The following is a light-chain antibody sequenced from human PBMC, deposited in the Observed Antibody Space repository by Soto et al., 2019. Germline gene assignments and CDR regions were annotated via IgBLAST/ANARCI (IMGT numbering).Light chain of an antibody. V-gene: IGLV2-14*01. CDR3: SSYTSSSTLNLV. J-gene: IGLJ2*01. Sequence: QSALTQPASVSGSPGQSITISCTGTSSDVGGYNYVSWYQQHPGKAPKLMIYEVSNRPSGVSNRFSGSKSGNTASLTISGLQAEDEADDYCSSYTSSSTLNLVFGGGTKLTVL. CDR1: SSDVGGYNY. CDR2: EVS.